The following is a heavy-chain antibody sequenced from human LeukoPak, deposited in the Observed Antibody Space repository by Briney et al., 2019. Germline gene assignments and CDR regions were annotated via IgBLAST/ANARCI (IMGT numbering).Heavy chain of an antibody. CDR1: GYTFTGYY. V-gene: IGHV1-18*04. D-gene: IGHD5-18*01. Sequence: ASVKVSCKASGYTFTGYYMHWVRQAPGQGLEWMGWISAYNGNTNYAQKLQGRVTMTTDTSTSTAYMELRSLRSDDTAVYYCARYSYGDDYWGQGTLVTVSS. J-gene: IGHJ4*02. CDR2: ISAYNGNT. CDR3: ARYSYGDDY.